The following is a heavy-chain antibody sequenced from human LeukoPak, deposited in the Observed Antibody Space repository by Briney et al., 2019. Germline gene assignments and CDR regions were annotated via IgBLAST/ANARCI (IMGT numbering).Heavy chain of an antibody. D-gene: IGHD3-22*01. V-gene: IGHV3-23*01. J-gene: IGHJ4*02. CDR3: AKRKSYYDSSGYSRYYFDY. Sequence: QTGGSLRLSCAASGFTFSSYAMSWVRQAPGKGLEWVSAISGSGGSTYYADSVKGRFTISRDNSKNTLYLQMNSLRAEDTAVYYCAKRKSYYDSSGYSRYYFDYWGQGTLVTVSS. CDR1: GFTFSSYA. CDR2: ISGSGGST.